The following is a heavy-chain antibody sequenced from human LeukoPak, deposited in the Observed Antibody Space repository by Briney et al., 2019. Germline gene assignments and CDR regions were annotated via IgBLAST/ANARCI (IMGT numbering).Heavy chain of an antibody. CDR1: GGSISSYY. CDR3: ARDRAYSSSWSEQNWFDP. V-gene: IGHV4-59*12. D-gene: IGHD6-13*01. Sequence: SETLSLTCAVSGGSISSYYWSWIRQPPGKGLEWIGYVYYSGSTNYNPSLKSRVAISIDTSKNQFSLKLSSVTAADTAVYYCARDRAYSSSWSEQNWFDPWGQGTLVTVSS. J-gene: IGHJ5*02. CDR2: VYYSGST.